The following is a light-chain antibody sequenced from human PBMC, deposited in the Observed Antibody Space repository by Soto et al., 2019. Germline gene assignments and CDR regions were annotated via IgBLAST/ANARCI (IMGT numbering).Light chain of an antibody. V-gene: IGLV2-23*02. CDR1: TSDVGSYDL. J-gene: IGLJ1*01. CDR2: EVS. CDR3: CSCEGGRSPYV. Sequence: QSALTQPASVSGSPGQSITISCTGTTSDVGSYDLVSWYQQHPGKAPKIMIYEVSKRPSGDSNRFSGSKSGNTASLTISGLQAEDEADYYCCSCEGGRSPYVFGTGTKLTVL.